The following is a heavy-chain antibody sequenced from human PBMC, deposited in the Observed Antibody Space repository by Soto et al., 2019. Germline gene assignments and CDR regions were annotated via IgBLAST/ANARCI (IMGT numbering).Heavy chain of an antibody. Sequence: QVQLVESGGGVVQPGRSLRLSCAASGFTFSSYAMHWVRQAPGKGLEWVAVISYDGSNKYYADSVKGRFTISRDNSKKTMYLQMNSLRAEDTAVYYCARDKLPQGWIQLFYYYYGMDVWGQGTTVTVSS. CDR1: GFTFSSYA. D-gene: IGHD5-18*01. CDR3: ARDKLPQGWIQLFYYYYGMDV. V-gene: IGHV3-30-3*01. J-gene: IGHJ6*02. CDR2: ISYDGSNK.